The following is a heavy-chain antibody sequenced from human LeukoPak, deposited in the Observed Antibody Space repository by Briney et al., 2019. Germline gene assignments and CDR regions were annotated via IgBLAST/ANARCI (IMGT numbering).Heavy chain of an antibody. CDR2: IDYSGST. CDR1: GGSISGYY. V-gene: IGHV4-59*01. CDR3: ARLTNRITMVRGVGSAYYYYYMDV. J-gene: IGHJ6*03. D-gene: IGHD3-10*01. Sequence: SETLSLTCTVSGGSISGYYWSWIRQPPGKGLEWIAYIDYSGSTNYNPSLKSRVIISVDTSKNQFSLKMSSVTAADTALYYCARLTNRITMVRGVGSAYYYYYMDVWGKGTTVTVSS.